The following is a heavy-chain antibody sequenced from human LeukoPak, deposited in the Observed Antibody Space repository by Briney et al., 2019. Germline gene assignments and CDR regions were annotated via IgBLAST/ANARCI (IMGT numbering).Heavy chain of an antibody. V-gene: IGHV1-2*02. J-gene: IGHJ4*02. Sequence: ASVKVSCKASGYTFTSYGISWVRQAPGQGLEWMGWINPNSGGTNYAQKFQGRVTMTRDTSISTAYMELSRLRSDDTAVYYCARDFRLSRNDYGDYLGYWGQGTLVTVSS. CDR1: GYTFTSYG. CDR3: ARDFRLSRNDYGDYLGY. D-gene: IGHD4-17*01. CDR2: INPNSGGT.